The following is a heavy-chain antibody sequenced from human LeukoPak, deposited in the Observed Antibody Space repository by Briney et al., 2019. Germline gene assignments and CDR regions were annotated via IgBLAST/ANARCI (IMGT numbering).Heavy chain of an antibody. J-gene: IGHJ4*02. CDR3: ASGYCSGGSCYSGASGY. CDR1: GFTLSSYS. CDR2: ISSSSSYI. Sequence: GGSLRLSCAASGFTLSSYSMNWVRQAPGKGLEWVSSISSSSSYIYYADSVKGRFTISRDNAKNSLYLQMNSLRAEDTAVYYCASGYCSGGSCYSGASGYWGQGTLVTVSS. D-gene: IGHD2-15*01. V-gene: IGHV3-21*01.